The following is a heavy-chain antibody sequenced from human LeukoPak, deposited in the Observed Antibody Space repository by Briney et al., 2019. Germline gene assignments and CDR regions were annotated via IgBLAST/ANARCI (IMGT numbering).Heavy chain of an antibody. CDR2: MHYSGST. Sequence: PSETLSLTCTVSGGSISSTTYYWGWIRLPPGKGLEWIGSMHYSGSTYYNPSLNSRVTISLDTSKNLFSLRLSSVTAADTAVYYCTGDYGDYVIGHWGQGTLVTVSS. CDR1: GGSISSTTYY. V-gene: IGHV4-39*01. J-gene: IGHJ4*02. D-gene: IGHD4-17*01. CDR3: TGDYGDYVIGH.